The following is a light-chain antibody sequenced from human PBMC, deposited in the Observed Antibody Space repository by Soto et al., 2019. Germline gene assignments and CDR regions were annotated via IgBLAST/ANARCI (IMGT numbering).Light chain of an antibody. CDR1: QSISSW. Sequence: QMTQSPSSLSASVGDRVTISCRASQSISSWLAWYQQKPGKAPNLLIFDASTLETGVPSRFSGSEAETEFTLTISGLQPDDFATYYCQQYNSYPWTFGQGTKVDIK. J-gene: IGKJ1*01. CDR2: DAS. CDR3: QQYNSYPWT. V-gene: IGKV1-5*01.